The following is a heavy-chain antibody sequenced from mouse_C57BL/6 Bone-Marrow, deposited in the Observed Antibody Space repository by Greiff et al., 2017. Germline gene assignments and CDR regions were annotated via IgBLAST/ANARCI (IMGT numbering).Heavy chain of an antibody. Sequence: QVQLQQSGAELVKPGASVKMSCKASGYTFTSYWITWVKQRPGQGLEWIGDIYPGSGSTNYNEKFKSKATLTVDTSSSTAYMQLSSLPSEDSAVYYGARNDGNSFWSIDYWGQGTTVTVSS. V-gene: IGHV1-55*01. D-gene: IGHD2-3*01. CDR2: IYPGSGST. CDR3: ARNDGNSFWSIDY. J-gene: IGHJ4*01. CDR1: GYTFTSYW.